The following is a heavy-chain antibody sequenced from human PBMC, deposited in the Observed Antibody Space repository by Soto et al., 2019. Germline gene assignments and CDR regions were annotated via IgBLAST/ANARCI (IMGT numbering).Heavy chain of an antibody. V-gene: IGHV1-18*04. Sequence: ASVKVSCKASGYSFTTHGISWVRRAPGHGLEWMGWISAYNGDTHYVQRFQGRLTMTTDTSTGTAYMELRSLTSDDTAVYYCARDPPFSGILRGTPLMDVWGQGTTVTVS. J-gene: IGHJ6*02. D-gene: IGHD4-17*01. CDR1: GYSFTTHG. CDR3: ARDPPFSGILRGTPLMDV. CDR2: ISAYNGDT.